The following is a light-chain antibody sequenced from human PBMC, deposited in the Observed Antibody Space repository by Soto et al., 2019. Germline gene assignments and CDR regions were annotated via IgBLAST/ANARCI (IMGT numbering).Light chain of an antibody. CDR2: RNT. J-gene: IGLJ3*02. V-gene: IGLV1-47*01. Sequence: QSVLTQPPSASVTPGQWVTISCSGSSSNIGNNYVFWYQQFPGMAPKLLIYRNTQRPSGVPDRFSGSKSGTSASLAIAGLRSEDESDYYCASWDDSLNGPVFGGGTKLTVL. CDR1: SSNIGNNY. CDR3: ASWDDSLNGPV.